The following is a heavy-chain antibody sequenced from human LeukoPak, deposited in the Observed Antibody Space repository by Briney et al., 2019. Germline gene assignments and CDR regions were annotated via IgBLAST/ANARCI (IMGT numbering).Heavy chain of an antibody. Sequence: GGSLRLSCAAFGFTFRSYWMSWVRQAPGKGLEWVANIKQDGSEKYYVDSVKGRFTISRDNAKNSLYLQMNSLRAEDTAVYYCARDLSRIHLWSNPYFDYWGQGTLVTVSA. CDR1: GFTFRSYW. CDR2: IKQDGSEK. J-gene: IGHJ4*02. CDR3: ARDLSRIHLWSNPYFDY. V-gene: IGHV3-7*01. D-gene: IGHD5-18*01.